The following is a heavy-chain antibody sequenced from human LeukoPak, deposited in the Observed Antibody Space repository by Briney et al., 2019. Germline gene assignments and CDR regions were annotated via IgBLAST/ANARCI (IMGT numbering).Heavy chain of an antibody. J-gene: IGHJ3*02. CDR1: GFTFDDYA. Sequence: PGGSLRLSCAASGFTFDDYAMHWVRQAPGKGLEWVSGLNWNSGGIVYADSVKGRFTISRDNAKNSLYLQMNSLRAEDTAVYYCARATGVVDAFDIWGQGTMVTVSS. CDR3: ARATGVVDAFDI. CDR2: LNWNSGGI. V-gene: IGHV3-9*01. D-gene: IGHD7-27*01.